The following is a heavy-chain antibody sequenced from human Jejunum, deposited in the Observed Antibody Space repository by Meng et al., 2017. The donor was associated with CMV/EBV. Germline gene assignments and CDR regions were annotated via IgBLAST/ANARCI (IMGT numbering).Heavy chain of an antibody. D-gene: IGHD6-13*01. J-gene: IGHJ1*01. V-gene: IGHV4-4*02. Sequence: AVPGESIRNDHWWSWVRQAPGKGLEWIGDVSPTESIHYNPSLKSRVTISGDRSKNQFSLKLSSVTAADTAVYYCARGEAAAEYFQHWGQGTLVTVSS. CDR3: ARGEAAAEYFQH. CDR2: VSPTESI. CDR1: GESIRNDHW.